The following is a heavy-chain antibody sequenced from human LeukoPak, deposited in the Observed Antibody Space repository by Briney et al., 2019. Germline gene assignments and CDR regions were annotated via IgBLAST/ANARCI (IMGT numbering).Heavy chain of an antibody. J-gene: IGHJ6*03. CDR3: ASHKTLGYCSSTSCLYYYYYYMDV. D-gene: IGHD2-2*01. CDR2: IYYSGST. Sequence: SETLSLTCTVSGDSISTSNSYWGWIRQPPGKGLEWIGSIYYSGSTYYNPSLKSRVTISVDTSKNQFSLKLSSVTAADTAVYYCASHKTLGYCSSTSCLYYYYYYMDVWGKGTTVTISS. CDR1: GDSISTSNSY. V-gene: IGHV4-39*01.